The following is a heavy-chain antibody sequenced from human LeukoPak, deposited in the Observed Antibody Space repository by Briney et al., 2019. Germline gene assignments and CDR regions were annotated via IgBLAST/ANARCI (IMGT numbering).Heavy chain of an antibody. CDR3: SRVYKTSRYDVFDV. V-gene: IGHV3-30*10. Sequence: GGSLRLSCAASGFTFSSYAMHWVRQAPGQGLEWVALISSDGHVETYRDSVKGRFSISREDSTGTLFLQMNNLRAEDTATYYCSRVYKTSRYDVFDVWGQGTMVTVSS. J-gene: IGHJ3*01. D-gene: IGHD1-14*01. CDR1: GFTFSSYA. CDR2: ISSDGHVE.